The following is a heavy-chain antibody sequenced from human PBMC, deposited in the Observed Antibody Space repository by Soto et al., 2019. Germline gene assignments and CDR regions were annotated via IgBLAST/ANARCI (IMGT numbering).Heavy chain of an antibody. V-gene: IGHV6-1*01. J-gene: IGHJ6*02. Sequence: SQTLSLTCAISGDSVSSNSAAWNWIRQSPSRGLEWLGRTYYRSKWYNDYAVSVKSRITINPDTSKNQFSLQLNSVTPEDTAVYYCAGVWELELRDYYYGMDVWGQGTTVTVSS. CDR1: GDSVSSNSAA. D-gene: IGHD1-7*01. CDR2: TYYRSKWYN. CDR3: AGVWELELRDYYYGMDV.